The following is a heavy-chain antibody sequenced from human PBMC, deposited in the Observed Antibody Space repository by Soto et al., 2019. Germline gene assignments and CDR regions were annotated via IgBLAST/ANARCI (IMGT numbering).Heavy chain of an antibody. Sequence: PGGSLRLSCAASGFTFSSYAMHWVRQAPGKGLEWVAVISYDGSNKYYADSVKGRFTISRDNSKNTLYLQMNSLRAEDTAVYYCARESRYSYGIFDYWGQGTLVTVSS. CDR1: GFTFSSYA. D-gene: IGHD5-18*01. V-gene: IGHV3-30-3*01. CDR2: ISYDGSNK. J-gene: IGHJ4*02. CDR3: ARESRYSYGIFDY.